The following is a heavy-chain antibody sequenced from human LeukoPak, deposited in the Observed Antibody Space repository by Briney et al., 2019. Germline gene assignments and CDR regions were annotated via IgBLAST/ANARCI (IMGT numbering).Heavy chain of an antibody. J-gene: IGHJ6*03. CDR2: IYHSGST. Sequence: PSETLSLTCAVYGGSFSGYYWSWIRQPPGKGLEWIGGIYHSGSTNYNPSLKSRDTISVDTSKNQFSLKLSSVTAADTAVYCCATGGGYYYMDVGGKGTTVTVPS. V-gene: IGHV4-34*01. CDR3: ATGGGYYYMDV. CDR1: GGSFSGYY.